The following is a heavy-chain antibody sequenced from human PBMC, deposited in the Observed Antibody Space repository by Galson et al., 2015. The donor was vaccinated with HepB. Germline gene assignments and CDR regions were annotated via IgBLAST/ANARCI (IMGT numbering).Heavy chain of an antibody. J-gene: IGHJ4*02. CDR2: INHSGST. V-gene: IGHV4-34*01. D-gene: IGHD1-26*01. Sequence: ETLSLTCAVYGGSFSGYYWSWIRQPPGKGLEWIGEINHSGSTNYNPSLKSRVTTSVDTSRNQFSLKMSSVTAADTAVYYCARPLSGFDYWGQGTLVTVSS. CDR1: GGSFSGYY. CDR3: ARPLSGFDY.